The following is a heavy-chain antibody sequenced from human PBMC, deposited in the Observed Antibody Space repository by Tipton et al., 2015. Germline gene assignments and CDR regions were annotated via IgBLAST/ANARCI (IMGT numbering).Heavy chain of an antibody. Sequence: TLSLTCTVSGYSISSGYYWGWIRQSPGEGLEWIGYIYYSGSTNYNPSLRSRVAMSMDTSKNQFSLKLSSVIAADTAVYYCARASIIQGYYHDSSRYYLFNSWGQGTLVTVSS. CDR1: GYSISSGYY. V-gene: IGHV4-59*01. D-gene: IGHD3-22*01. CDR2: IYYSGST. J-gene: IGHJ1*01. CDR3: ARASIIQGYYHDSSRYYLFNS.